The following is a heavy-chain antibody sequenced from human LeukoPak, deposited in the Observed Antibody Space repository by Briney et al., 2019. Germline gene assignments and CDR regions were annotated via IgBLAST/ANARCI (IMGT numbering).Heavy chain of an antibody. Sequence: PGESLRLSCAASGFTFSSYWMHWVRQAPGKGLVWVSRINSDGTSTKYADSVKGRFTISRDNAKNTLYLQMNSLRAEDTALYYCVRRQTSTSGFDHWGQGTLVTVSS. D-gene: IGHD6-6*01. J-gene: IGHJ4*02. CDR3: VRRQTSTSGFDH. CDR1: GFTFSSYW. V-gene: IGHV3-74*03. CDR2: INSDGTST.